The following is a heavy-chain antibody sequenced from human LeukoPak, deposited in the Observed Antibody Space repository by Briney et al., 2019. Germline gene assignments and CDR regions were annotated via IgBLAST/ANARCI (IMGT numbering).Heavy chain of an antibody. CDR2: IIPIFGTA. Sequence: ASVKVSCKASGGTFSSYAISGVRQAPGQGLEWMGGIIPIFGTANYAQKFQGRVTITADESTSTAYMELSSLRSEDTAVYYCARSVYCSGGSCYLLLDYWGQGTLVTVSS. CDR3: ARSVYCSGGSCYLLLDY. D-gene: IGHD2-15*01. V-gene: IGHV1-69*13. J-gene: IGHJ4*02. CDR1: GGTFSSYA.